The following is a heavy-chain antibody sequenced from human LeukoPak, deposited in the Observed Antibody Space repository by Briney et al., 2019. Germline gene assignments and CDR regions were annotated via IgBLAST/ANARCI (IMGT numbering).Heavy chain of an antibody. CDR1: GFTFSSYW. CDR2: INSDGSST. V-gene: IGHV3-74*01. Sequence: GGSLRLSCAASGFTFSSYWMHWVRQAPGKGLVWVSRINSDGSSTSYADSVKGRFTISRDNAKNTLYLQMNSLRAEDTAVYYCARAFYRIAVAGTSGFDYWGQGTLVTVSS. J-gene: IGHJ4*02. D-gene: IGHD6-19*01. CDR3: ARAFYRIAVAGTSGFDY.